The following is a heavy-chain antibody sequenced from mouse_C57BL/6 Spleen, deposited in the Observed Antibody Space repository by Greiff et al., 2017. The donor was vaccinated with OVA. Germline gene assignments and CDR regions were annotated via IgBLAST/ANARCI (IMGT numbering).Heavy chain of an antibody. J-gene: IGHJ2*01. Sequence: VQLQQSGPELVKPGDSVKISCKASGYSFTGYFMNWVMQSHGKSLEWIGRINPYNGDTFYNQKFKGKATLTVDKSSSTAHMELRSLTSEDSAVYYCASVDSENYFDYWGQGTTLTVSS. CDR1: GYSFTGYF. V-gene: IGHV1-20*01. CDR2: INPYNGDT. CDR3: ASVDSENYFDY.